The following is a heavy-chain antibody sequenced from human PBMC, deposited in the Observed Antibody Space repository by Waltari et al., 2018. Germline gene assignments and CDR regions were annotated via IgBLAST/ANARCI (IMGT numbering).Heavy chain of an antibody. J-gene: IGHJ4*02. CDR2: IYHSGST. CDR3: ARPLFIAAGFDY. V-gene: IGHV4-38-2*01. CDR1: GYSISSGYY. Sequence: QVQLQESGPGLVKPSETLSLTCAVSGYSISSGYYWGWTRQPPGKGLEWIGSIYHSGSTYYNPSLKSRVTISVDTSKNQFSLKLSSVTAADTAVYYCARPLFIAAGFDYWGQGTLVTVSS. D-gene: IGHD6-13*01.